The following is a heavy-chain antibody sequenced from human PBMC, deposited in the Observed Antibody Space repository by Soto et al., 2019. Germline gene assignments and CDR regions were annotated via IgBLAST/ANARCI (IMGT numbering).Heavy chain of an antibody. V-gene: IGHV4-34*01. CDR1: GGSFSGYY. Sequence: QVQLQQWGAGLLKPSETLSLTCAVYGGSFSGYYWSWIRQPPGKGLEWIGEINHSGSTNYHPSLTARVTIPVDTSKNQFSLKLRYVTAADTSVYYCARAAPLYCSGGSCYSGRDYLGQGTLVTVSS. CDR2: INHSGST. D-gene: IGHD2-15*01. CDR3: ARAAPLYCSGGSCYSGRDY. J-gene: IGHJ4*02.